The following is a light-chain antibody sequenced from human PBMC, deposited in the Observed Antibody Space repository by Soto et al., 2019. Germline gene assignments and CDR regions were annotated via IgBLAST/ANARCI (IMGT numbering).Light chain of an antibody. V-gene: IGKV3D-15*01. CDR2: AAS. J-gene: IGKJ1*01. Sequence: RVMTQSPDTLSVSPGERATLSCRASETVRSNLAWYQQKPGQAPRLLIYAASTRATGIPARFIGSGSGTEFTLTISSLQSEDFAVYYCQQYNNWWTFGQGTKVEIK. CDR1: ETVRSN. CDR3: QQYNNWWT.